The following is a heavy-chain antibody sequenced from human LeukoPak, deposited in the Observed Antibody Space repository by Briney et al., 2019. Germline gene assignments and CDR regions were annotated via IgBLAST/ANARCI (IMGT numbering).Heavy chain of an antibody. CDR1: GFSFTSYA. V-gene: IGHV3-33*01. Sequence: GGSLRLSCAASGFSFTSYAMHWVRQAPGKGLERVAAICYHGGNKNYADSVKGRFTISRDTSKNTLYLQMNSLRAEDTAMYYCARDVDTTSHLNWFDPWGQGTLVTVSS. J-gene: IGHJ5*02. CDR3: ARDVDTTSHLNWFDP. CDR2: ICYHGGNK. D-gene: IGHD1-26*01.